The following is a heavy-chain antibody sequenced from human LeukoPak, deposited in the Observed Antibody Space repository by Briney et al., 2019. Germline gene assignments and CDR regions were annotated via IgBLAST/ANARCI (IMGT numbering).Heavy chain of an antibody. D-gene: IGHD5-18*01. CDR2: INPSGGST. CDR1: GYTFTSYY. J-gene: IGHJ4*02. CDR3: ARDNQPPLGGYSH. V-gene: IGHV1-46*01. Sequence: ASVKVSCKASGYTFTSYYMHWVRQAPGQGLEWMGIINPSGGSTSYAQKFQGRVTMTRDTSTSTVYMELGSLRSEDTAVYYCARDNQPPLGGYSHWGQGTLVTVSS.